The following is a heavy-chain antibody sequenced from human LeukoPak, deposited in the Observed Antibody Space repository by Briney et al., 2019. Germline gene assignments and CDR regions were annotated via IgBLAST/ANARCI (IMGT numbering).Heavy chain of an antibody. Sequence: PGGSLRLSCAASGFTVSGNYMNWVRQAPGKGLEWVSAISGSGGSTYYADSVKGRFTISRDNSKNTLYLQMNSLRAEDTAVYYCAKSPKYSSGWWVTDAFDIWGQGTMVTVSS. D-gene: IGHD6-19*01. CDR1: GFTVSGNY. J-gene: IGHJ3*02. CDR2: ISGSGGST. CDR3: AKSPKYSSGWWVTDAFDI. V-gene: IGHV3-23*01.